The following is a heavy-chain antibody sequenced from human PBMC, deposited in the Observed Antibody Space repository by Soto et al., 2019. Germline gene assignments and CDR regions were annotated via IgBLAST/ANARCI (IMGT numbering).Heavy chain of an antibody. CDR1: GYSFSSFY. Sequence: EVQLLQSGAEVRKPGESLKISCVGSGYSFSSFYIGWVRQMLGKGLEWMGLIYPGDCETRYRPSFQGQVTISADKSKNTVYLQWSSLKASDTAIYYCARPNAYGSSWYNYYGMDVWGQGTPLIVS. CDR2: IYPGDCET. CDR3: ARPNAYGSSWYNYYGMDV. D-gene: IGHD6-13*01. V-gene: IGHV5-51*01. J-gene: IGHJ6*02.